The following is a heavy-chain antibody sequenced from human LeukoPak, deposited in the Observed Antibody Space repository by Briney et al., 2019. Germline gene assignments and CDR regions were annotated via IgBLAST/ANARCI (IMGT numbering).Heavy chain of an antibody. Sequence: PGGSLRLSCAASGFTFSSYGMHWVRQAPGKGLEWVAVISYDGSNKYYADSVKGRFTISRDNSKNTLYLQMNSLRAEDTAVYYCAKDVVVRGVSLGSRLFNYYYYMDVWGKGTTVTVSS. V-gene: IGHV3-30*18. J-gene: IGHJ6*03. CDR1: GFTFSSYG. D-gene: IGHD3-10*01. CDR2: ISYDGSNK. CDR3: AKDVVVRGVSLGSRLFNYYYYMDV.